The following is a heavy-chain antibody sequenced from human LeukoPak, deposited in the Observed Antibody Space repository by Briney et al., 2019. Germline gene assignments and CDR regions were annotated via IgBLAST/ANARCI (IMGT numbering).Heavy chain of an antibody. J-gene: IGHJ4*02. D-gene: IGHD1/OR15-1a*01. Sequence: PGGSLRLSCTASGLTFSGYGMHWVRQAPGKGLEWVALVSYDGSHKFYADSVKGRFTISRDNSKNTLYLQMSSLRAEDTAVYYCAAREQNNYFDYWGQGTLVTVSS. CDR2: VSYDGSHK. CDR1: GLTFSGYG. V-gene: IGHV3-33*05. CDR3: AAREQNNYFDY.